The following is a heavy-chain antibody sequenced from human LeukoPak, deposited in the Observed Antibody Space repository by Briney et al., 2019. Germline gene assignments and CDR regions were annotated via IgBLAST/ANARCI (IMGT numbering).Heavy chain of an antibody. CDR1: GGSFSGYY. CDR3: ARDPLRSSFDP. V-gene: IGHV4-34*01. Sequence: SETLSLTCAVYGGSFSGYYWSWIRQPPGKGLEWIGEINHSGSTNYNPSLQSRVTISVDTSKNQFSLKMTSATAADTAVYFCARDPLRSSFDPWGQGILVTVSS. J-gene: IGHJ5*02. D-gene: IGHD6-13*01. CDR2: INHSGST.